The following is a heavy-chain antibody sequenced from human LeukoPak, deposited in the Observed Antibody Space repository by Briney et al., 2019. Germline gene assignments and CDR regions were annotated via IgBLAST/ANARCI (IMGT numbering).Heavy chain of an antibody. Sequence: GGSLRLSCVASGFTITSAAMNWVRQAPGKGLEWVSSTVSRGTTQYADSVKGRFTVSRDTSKNTLYLQMNSLRADDTAVYYCAKCSTSAYTTGWCNWIDPWGQGTLVTVSS. V-gene: IGHV3-23*01. D-gene: IGHD6-19*01. J-gene: IGHJ5*02. CDR3: AKCSTSAYTTGWCNWIDP. CDR2: TVSRGTT. CDR1: GFTITSAA.